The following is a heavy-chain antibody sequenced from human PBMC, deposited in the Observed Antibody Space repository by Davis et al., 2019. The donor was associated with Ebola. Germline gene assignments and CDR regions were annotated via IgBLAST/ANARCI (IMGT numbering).Heavy chain of an antibody. CDR1: GFTFSSYA. V-gene: IGHV3-30-3*01. CDR2: ISYDGSNK. Sequence: PGGSLRLSCAASGFTFSSYAMHWVRQAPGKGLEWVAVISYDGSNKYYADSVKGRFTISRDNSKNTLYLQMNSLRAEDTAVYYCARDRLGSSGWHRYYYYGMDVWGQGTTVTVSS. J-gene: IGHJ6*02. CDR3: ARDRLGSSGWHRYYYYGMDV. D-gene: IGHD6-19*01.